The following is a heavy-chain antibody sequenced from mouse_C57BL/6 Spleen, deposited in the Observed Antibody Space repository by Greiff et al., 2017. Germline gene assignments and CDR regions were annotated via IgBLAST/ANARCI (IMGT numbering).Heavy chain of an antibody. V-gene: IGHV1-64*01. J-gene: IGHJ4*01. CDR1: GYTFTSYW. CDR2: IHPNSGST. Sequence: VQLQQPGAELVKPGASVKLSCKASGYTFTSYWMHWVKQRPGQGLEWIGMIHPNSGSTNYNEKFKSKATLTVDKSSSTAYMQLSSLTSEDSAVYYCARRGRGKPPYYYAMDYWGQGTSVTVSS. CDR3: ARRGRGKPPYYYAMDY.